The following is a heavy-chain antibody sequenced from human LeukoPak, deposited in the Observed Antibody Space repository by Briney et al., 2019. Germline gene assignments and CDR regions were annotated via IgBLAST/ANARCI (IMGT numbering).Heavy chain of an antibody. CDR3: ARDFVGSSYYYYYGMDV. CDR2: ISSSGSTI. V-gene: IGHV3-11*01. Sequence: PGGSLGLSCAASGFTFSDYYMSWIRQAPGKGLEWVSYISSSGSTIYYADSVKGRFTISRDNAKNSLYLQMNSLRAEDTAVYYCARDFVGSSYYYYYGMDVWGQGTTVTVSS. J-gene: IGHJ6*02. CDR1: GFTFSDYY. D-gene: IGHD1-26*01.